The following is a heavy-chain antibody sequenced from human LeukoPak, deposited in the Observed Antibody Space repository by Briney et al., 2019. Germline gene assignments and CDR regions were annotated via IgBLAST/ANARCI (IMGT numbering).Heavy chain of an antibody. CDR3: ARGYSTAMVGRITMIVVVTPPGGY. CDR1: GYTFTDYY. CDR2: ISAYNGNT. J-gene: IGHJ4*02. Sequence: EASVKVSCKASGYTFTDYYMHWVRQAPGQGLEWMGWISAYNGNTNYAQKLQGRVTMTTDTSTSTAYMELRSLRSDDTAVYYCARGYSTAMVGRITMIVVVTPPGGYWGQGTLVTVSS. V-gene: IGHV1-18*04. D-gene: IGHD3-22*01.